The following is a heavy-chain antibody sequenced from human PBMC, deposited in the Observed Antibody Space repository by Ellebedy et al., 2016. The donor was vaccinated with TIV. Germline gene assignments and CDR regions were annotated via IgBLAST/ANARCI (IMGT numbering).Heavy chain of an antibody. J-gene: IGHJ4*02. Sequence: PSETLSLTCTASGGSISSYYWRWIRQPPGKGLEWIGYIYYTGSTNYNPSLKSRVTISVDTSKNQFSLKLSSVTAADTAVYYCARSLVTRWLQHFDYWGQGTLVTVSS. V-gene: IGHV4-59*01. CDR3: ARSLVTRWLQHFDY. D-gene: IGHD5-24*01. CDR1: GGSISSYY. CDR2: IYYTGST.